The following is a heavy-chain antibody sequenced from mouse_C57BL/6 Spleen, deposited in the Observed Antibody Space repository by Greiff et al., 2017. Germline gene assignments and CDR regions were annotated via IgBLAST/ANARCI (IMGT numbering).Heavy chain of an antibody. CDR2: FDPETGGT. D-gene: IGHD4-1*01. V-gene: IGHV1-15*01. CDR1: GYTFTDYE. CDR3: TLTGRMDY. Sequence: VQLQQSGAELVRPGASVTLSCKASGYTFTDYEMHWVKQTPVHGLEWIGAFDPETGGTAYNQKFKGKAILTADKSSSTAYMELRSLTSEDSAVYYCTLTGRMDYWGQGTSVTVSS. J-gene: IGHJ4*01.